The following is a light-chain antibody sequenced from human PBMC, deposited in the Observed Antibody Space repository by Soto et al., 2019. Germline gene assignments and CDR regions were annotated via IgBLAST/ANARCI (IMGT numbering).Light chain of an antibody. CDR3: SSYTSGSTWV. V-gene: IGLV2-14*01. CDR1: SSDVGGYNY. J-gene: IGLJ3*02. Sequence: QSALTQPASVSGSPGQSITISCTGTSSDVGGYNYVSWYQQHPGKAPKLMIYEVSNRPSGVSNRFSGSKSGNTASLTISGLQAEYEADYYCSSYTSGSTWVFGGGTQLTVL. CDR2: EVS.